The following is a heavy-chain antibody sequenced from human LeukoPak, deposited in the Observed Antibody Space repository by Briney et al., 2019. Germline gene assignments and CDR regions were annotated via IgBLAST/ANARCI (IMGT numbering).Heavy chain of an antibody. CDR1: GYTFTSYD. J-gene: IGHJ6*03. CDR2: MNPNSGNT. CDR3: ARTGHGWLRFHYYYYYYMDV. Sequence: APVKVSCKASGYTFTSYDINWVRQATGQGLEWMGWMNPNSGNTGYAQKFQGRVTMTRNTSISTAYMELSSLRSEDTAVYYCARTGHGWLRFHYYYYYYMDVWGKGTTVTISS. D-gene: IGHD5-12*01. V-gene: IGHV1-8*01.